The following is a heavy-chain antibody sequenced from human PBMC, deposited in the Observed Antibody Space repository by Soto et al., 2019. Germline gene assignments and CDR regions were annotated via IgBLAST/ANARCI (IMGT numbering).Heavy chain of an antibody. V-gene: IGHV4-31*03. J-gene: IGHJ4*02. Sequence: QAQLQESGPGLVKPSQTLSLTCTVSGGSINSGGYCWSWIRQHPGKGLDWIGCISYGGSTSYNPALKSRVTISVDTSKNQFSLKLTSVTAADTAVYYCSRGILVWGQGALITVSS. D-gene: IGHD5-18*01. CDR2: ISYGGST. CDR1: GGSINSGGYC. CDR3: SRGILV.